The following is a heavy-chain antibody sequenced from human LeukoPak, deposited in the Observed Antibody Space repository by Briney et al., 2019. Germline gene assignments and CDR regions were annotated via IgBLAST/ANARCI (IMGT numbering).Heavy chain of an antibody. D-gene: IGHD2-2*01. J-gene: IGHJ5*02. V-gene: IGHV1-2*02. CDR2: INPNSGGT. CDR3: ARDALYCSSTSCYLNWFDP. CDR1: GYPFTGYY. Sequence: GASVKVSCKASGYPFTGYYMHWVRQAPGQGLEWMGWINPNSGGTNYAQKFQGRVTMTRDTSISTAYMELSRLRSDDTAVYYCARDALYCSSTSCYLNWFDPWGQGTLVTVSS.